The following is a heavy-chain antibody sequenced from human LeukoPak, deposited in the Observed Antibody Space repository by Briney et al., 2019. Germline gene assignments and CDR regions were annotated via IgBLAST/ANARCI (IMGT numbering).Heavy chain of an antibody. J-gene: IGHJ4*02. Sequence: SETLSLTCAVYGGSFSGYYWSWIRQPPGKGLEWIGEINHSGSTNYNPSLKSRVTISVDTSKSQFSLKLSSVAAADTAVYYCARFSRYYESAYYYPDYWGQGTLVTVSS. CDR1: GGSFSGYY. CDR3: ARFSRYYESAYYYPDY. CDR2: INHSGST. V-gene: IGHV4-34*01. D-gene: IGHD3-22*01.